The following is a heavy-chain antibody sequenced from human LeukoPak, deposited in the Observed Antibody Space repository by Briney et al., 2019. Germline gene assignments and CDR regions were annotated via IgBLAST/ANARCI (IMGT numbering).Heavy chain of an antibody. CDR1: GFTFSSYG. CDR3: AKDQGSGWLDY. CDR2: ISGSGGST. Sequence: GGTLRLSCAASGFTFSSYGMSWVRQAPGKGLEWVSAISGSGGSTYYADSVKGRFTISRDNSKNTLYLQMNSLRAEDTAVYYCAKDQGSGWLDYWGQGTLATVSS. J-gene: IGHJ4*02. V-gene: IGHV3-23*01. D-gene: IGHD6-19*01.